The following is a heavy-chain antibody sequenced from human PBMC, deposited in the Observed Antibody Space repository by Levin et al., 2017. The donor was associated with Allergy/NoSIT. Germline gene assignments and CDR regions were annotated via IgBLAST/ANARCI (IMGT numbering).Heavy chain of an antibody. Sequence: KTSETLSLTCTISGDSISRYYWSWIRQPPGKGLEWVGYIHYSGSTNYQPSLRGRVTISLDPSKSHFSLEINSVTSADTALYYCARDIALAGGAFDIWGQGTMVIVSS. D-gene: IGHD6-19*01. CDR2: IHYSGST. CDR3: ARDIALAGGAFDI. CDR1: GDSISRYY. J-gene: IGHJ3*02. V-gene: IGHV4-59*01.